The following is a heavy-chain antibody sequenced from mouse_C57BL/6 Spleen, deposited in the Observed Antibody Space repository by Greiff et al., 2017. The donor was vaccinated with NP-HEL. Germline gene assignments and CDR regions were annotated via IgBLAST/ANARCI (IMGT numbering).Heavy chain of an antibody. Sequence: QVQLQQPGAELVRPGSSVKLSCKASGYTFTSYWMHWVKQRPIQGLEWIGNIDPSDSETHYNQKFKDKATLTVDKSSSTAYMQLSSLTSEDSAVYYCARGDYDETWYFDVWGTGTTVTVSS. V-gene: IGHV1-52*01. J-gene: IGHJ1*03. CDR2: IDPSDSET. D-gene: IGHD2-4*01. CDR3: ARGDYDETWYFDV. CDR1: GYTFTSYW.